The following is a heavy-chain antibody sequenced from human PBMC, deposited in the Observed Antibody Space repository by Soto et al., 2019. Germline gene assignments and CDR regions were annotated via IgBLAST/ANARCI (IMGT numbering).Heavy chain of an antibody. CDR3: ARAEYYDFWSGYYRPYYYGMDV. CDR2: INHSGST. V-gene: IGHV4-34*01. CDR1: GGSFSGYY. D-gene: IGHD3-3*01. J-gene: IGHJ6*02. Sequence: PSETLSLTCAAYGGSFSGYYWSWIRQPPGKGLEWIGEINHSGSTNYNPSLKSRITISVDTSKNQCSLKLSSVTAADTAVYYCARAEYYDFWSGYYRPYYYGMDVWGQGTTVTVSS.